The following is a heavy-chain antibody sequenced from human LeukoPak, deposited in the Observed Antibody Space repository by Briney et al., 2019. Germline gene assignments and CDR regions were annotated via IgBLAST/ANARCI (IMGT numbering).Heavy chain of an antibody. Sequence: SETLCLTCTVPGGSISSYYWTWIRKPPGKGLEWIGRIYTSGSTNYNPSLKSRVTMSVHTSKNQFSLKLSSVTAADTAVYYCATSGNTSSCPDYCGQGGPGSVSS. CDR1: GGSISSYY. CDR2: IYTSGST. CDR3: ATSGNTSSCPDY. D-gene: IGHD6-13*01. V-gene: IGHV4-4*07. J-gene: IGHJ4*02.